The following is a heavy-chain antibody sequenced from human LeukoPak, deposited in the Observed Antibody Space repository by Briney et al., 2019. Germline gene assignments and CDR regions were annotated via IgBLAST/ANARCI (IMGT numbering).Heavy chain of an antibody. J-gene: IGHJ4*02. Sequence: GGSLRLSCAASGFTFSSYWMSWVRQAPGKGLEWVANIKQDGSEKYYVDSVKGRFTISRDNAKNSLYLQMNSLRAEDTAVYYCARVGSGSYTFRRDFDYWGQGALVTVSS. CDR2: IKQDGSEK. CDR3: ARVGSGSYTFRRDFDY. V-gene: IGHV3-7*01. D-gene: IGHD3-10*01. CDR1: GFTFSSYW.